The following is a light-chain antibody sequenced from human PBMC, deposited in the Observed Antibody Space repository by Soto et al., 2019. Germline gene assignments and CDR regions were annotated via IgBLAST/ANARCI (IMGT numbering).Light chain of an antibody. CDR2: EVS. CDR1: SSDVGTYNL. CDR3: SSYTSSSTLVV. V-gene: IGLV2-14*02. Sequence: QSALTQPASVSGSPGQSITISCTGPSSDVGTYNLVSWYQQHPGKAPKLMIYEVSNRPSGVSNRFSGSKSGNTASLTISGLQAEDEADYYCSSYTSSSTLVVFGGGTKVTVL. J-gene: IGLJ2*01.